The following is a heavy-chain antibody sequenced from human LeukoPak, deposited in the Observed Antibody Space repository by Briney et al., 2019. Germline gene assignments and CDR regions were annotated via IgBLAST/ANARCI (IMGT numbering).Heavy chain of an antibody. CDR2: INQDGGEI. J-gene: IGHJ5*02. CDR3: VRAHHPGGWFDP. CDR1: GGSISTYY. V-gene: IGHV3-7*04. Sequence: ETLSLTCTVSGGSISTYYWNWIRQPPGKGLEWVASINQDGGEIHYVDSVKGRFTISRDNAKNSLYLQMNSLTAEDTAVHYCVRAHHPGGWFDPWGQGTLVTVSS. D-gene: IGHD3-10*01.